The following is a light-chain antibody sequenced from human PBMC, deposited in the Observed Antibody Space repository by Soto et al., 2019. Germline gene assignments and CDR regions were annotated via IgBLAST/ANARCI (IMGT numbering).Light chain of an antibody. CDR3: RSYTTSSTLV. V-gene: IGLV2-18*02. CDR1: SSDVGYYNR. J-gene: IGLJ2*01. CDR2: EVS. Sequence: QSALTQPPSVSGSPGQSVTISCTGTSSDVGYYNRVSWYQQPPGTAPKLMVFEVSNRPSGVPDRFSGSKSGNTASLTISGLQAEDEADYYCRSYTTSSTLVFGGGTKVTVL.